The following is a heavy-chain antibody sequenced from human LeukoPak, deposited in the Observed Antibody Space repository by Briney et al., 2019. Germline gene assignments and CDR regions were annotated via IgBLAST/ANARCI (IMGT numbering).Heavy chain of an antibody. V-gene: IGHV3-20*04. CDR1: GFTFDDHG. J-gene: IGHJ4*02. CDR3: ARSISTLYYYDSSVFFDY. D-gene: IGHD3-22*01. CDR2: INWNGGST. Sequence: GGSLRLSCGASGFTFDDHGVSWVRQAPGKGLEWVSGINWNGGSTGYADSVKGRFTISRDNAKNSLYLQMNSLRAEDTAVYYCARSISTLYYYDSSVFFDYWGQGTLVTVSS.